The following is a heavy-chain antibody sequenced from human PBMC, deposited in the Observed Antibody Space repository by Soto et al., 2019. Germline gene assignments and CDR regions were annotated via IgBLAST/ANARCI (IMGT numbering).Heavy chain of an antibody. CDR3: ARNDYSRGDWGY. CDR2: ISSSSSYI. CDR1: GFTFSSYS. J-gene: IGHJ4*02. V-gene: IGHV3-21*01. Sequence: GGSLRLSCAASGFTFSSYSMNWVRQAPGKGLEWVSSISSSSSYIYYADSVKGRFTISRDNAKNSLYLQMNSLRAEDTAVYYCARNDYSRGDWGYWGQGTLVTVSS. D-gene: IGHD2-21*01.